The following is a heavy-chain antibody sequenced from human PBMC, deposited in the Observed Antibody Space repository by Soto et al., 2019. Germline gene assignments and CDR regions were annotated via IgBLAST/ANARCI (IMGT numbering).Heavy chain of an antibody. CDR3: ARDDILTGYYAFDI. V-gene: IGHV4-31*03. CDR1: GGSISSGGYY. CDR2: IYYSGST. J-gene: IGHJ3*02. D-gene: IGHD3-9*01. Sequence: SETLSLTCTVSGGSISSGGYYWSWIRQHPGKGLEWIGYIYYSGSTYYNPSLKSRVTISVDTSKNQFSLKLSSVTAADTAVYYCARDDILTGYYAFDIWGQGTMVTVSS.